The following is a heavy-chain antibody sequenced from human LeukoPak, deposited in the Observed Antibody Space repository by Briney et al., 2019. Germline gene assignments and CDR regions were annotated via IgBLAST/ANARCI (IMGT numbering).Heavy chain of an antibody. CDR1: GYTFTSYG. Sequence: GASVKVSCKASGYTFTSYGISWVRQAPGQGLEWMGRIIPILGIANYAQKFQGSVTITADKSTSTAYMELSSLRSEDTAVYYCARDFDVGFDAFDIWGQGAMVTVSS. J-gene: IGHJ3*02. CDR2: IIPILGIA. D-gene: IGHD1-26*01. CDR3: ARDFDVGFDAFDI. V-gene: IGHV1-69*04.